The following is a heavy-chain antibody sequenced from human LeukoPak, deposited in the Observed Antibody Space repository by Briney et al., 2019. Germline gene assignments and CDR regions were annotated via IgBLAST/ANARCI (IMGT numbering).Heavy chain of an antibody. V-gene: IGHV3-7*01. D-gene: IGHD1-26*01. CDR2: IKQDGSEK. CDR3: AREWDSGWGGTYFDN. J-gene: IGHJ4*02. Sequence: GGSLRLSCAASGFTFSRCWMTWVRQAPGKGLEWVANIKQDGSEKFYADSLKGRLIISRDNAKSSLYLQVNSLTVEDTAVYYCAREWDSGWGGTYFDNWGQGTLVTVSS. CDR1: GFTFSRCW.